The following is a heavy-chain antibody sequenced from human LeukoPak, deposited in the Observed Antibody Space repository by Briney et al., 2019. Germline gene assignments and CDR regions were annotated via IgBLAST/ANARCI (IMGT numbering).Heavy chain of an antibody. V-gene: IGHV4-34*01. CDR1: GGSCSGYY. Sequence: SSETLSLXCAVYGGSCSGYYWSWIRQPPGKGLEWIGEINHSGSTNYNPSLKSRVTISVDTSKNQFSLKLSSVTAADTAVYYCARGPRITIFGVVIIPFDYWGQGTLVTVSS. CDR2: INHSGST. J-gene: IGHJ4*02. CDR3: ARGPRITIFGVVIIPFDY. D-gene: IGHD3-3*01.